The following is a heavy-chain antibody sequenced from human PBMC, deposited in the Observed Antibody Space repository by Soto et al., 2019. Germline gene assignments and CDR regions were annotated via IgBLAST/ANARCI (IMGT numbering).Heavy chain of an antibody. D-gene: IGHD1-1*01. V-gene: IGHV3-49*04. Sequence: GGSLSLSCTASGFTVSDYALSWVRQAPGKGLEWVGFMRSNVSGGATEFAASVAGTFNILRADFRGDANLEMNRLKNEDTAVYTCSRVLGDRYNYGPSDSWGQGTLVTVSS. CDR2: MRSNVSGGAT. J-gene: IGHJ4*02. CDR3: SRVLGDRYNYGPSDS. CDR1: GFTVSDYA.